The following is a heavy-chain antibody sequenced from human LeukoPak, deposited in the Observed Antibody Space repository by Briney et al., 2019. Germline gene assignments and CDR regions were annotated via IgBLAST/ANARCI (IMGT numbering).Heavy chain of an antibody. Sequence: SVKVSCRASGGTFSSYAISWVRQAPGQGLEWMGGIIPIFGTANYAQKFQGRVTITADESTSTAYMELSSLRSEDTAVYYCARHTAMVTTYYFDYWGQGTLVTVSS. CDR3: ARHTAMVTTYYFDY. CDR2: IIPIFGTA. CDR1: GGTFSSYA. J-gene: IGHJ4*02. V-gene: IGHV1-69*13. D-gene: IGHD5-18*01.